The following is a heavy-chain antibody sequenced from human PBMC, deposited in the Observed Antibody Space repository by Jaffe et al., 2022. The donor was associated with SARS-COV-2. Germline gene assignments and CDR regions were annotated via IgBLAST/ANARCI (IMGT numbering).Heavy chain of an antibody. Sequence: QVQLVQSGAEVKKPGASVKVSCKVSGYTLTELSMHWVRQAPGKGLEWMGGFDPEDGETIYAQKFQGRVTMTEDTSTDTAYMELSSLRSEDTAVYYCATAPPGYGDINYYYGMDVWGQGTTVTVSS. CDR1: GYTLTELS. CDR3: ATAPPGYGDINYYYGMDV. D-gene: IGHD4-17*01. J-gene: IGHJ6*02. V-gene: IGHV1-24*01. CDR2: FDPEDGET.